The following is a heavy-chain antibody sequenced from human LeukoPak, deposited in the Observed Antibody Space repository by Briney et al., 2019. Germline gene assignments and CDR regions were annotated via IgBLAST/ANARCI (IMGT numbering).Heavy chain of an antibody. V-gene: IGHV4-59*01. J-gene: IGHJ3*02. Sequence: PSETLSLTCTVSGGSISSYYWTWIRQPPGKGLEYVGHIYYSGTTNYNPSLKSRLVMSVDTSRNQFSLNLTSVTAADTAVYYRARVSVTGPRPPLINAFEIWGQGIRVTVSP. CDR2: IYYSGTT. D-gene: IGHD6-19*01. CDR1: GGSISSYY. CDR3: ARVSVTGPRPPLINAFEI.